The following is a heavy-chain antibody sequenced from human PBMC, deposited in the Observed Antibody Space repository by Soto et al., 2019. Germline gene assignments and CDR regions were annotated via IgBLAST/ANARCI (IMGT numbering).Heavy chain of an antibody. D-gene: IGHD6-19*01. V-gene: IGHV4-34*01. Sequence: QVQLQQWGAGLLKPSETLSLTCAVYGGSFSGYYWSWIRQPPGKGLEWIGEINHSGSTNYNPSLKSRVTLSVDTSKNQFSLKLSSVTAADTAVYYCARGSTGYSSGRIDYWGQGTLVTVSS. CDR3: ARGSTGYSSGRIDY. CDR2: INHSGST. J-gene: IGHJ4*02. CDR1: GGSFSGYY.